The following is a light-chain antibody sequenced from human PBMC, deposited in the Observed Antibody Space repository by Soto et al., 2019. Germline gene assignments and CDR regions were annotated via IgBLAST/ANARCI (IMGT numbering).Light chain of an antibody. CDR3: QHYNSYSEA. J-gene: IGKJ1*01. CDR1: QGISNW. CDR2: HAS. Sequence: DIQMTQSPSTLSASIGDTVTVACRASQGISNWLAWYQQKPGKAPKLLIFHASSLESGAPSRFSGSGYGTEFTLTISSLQPDDFATYYCQHYNSYSEAFGQGTKV. V-gene: IGKV1-5*01.